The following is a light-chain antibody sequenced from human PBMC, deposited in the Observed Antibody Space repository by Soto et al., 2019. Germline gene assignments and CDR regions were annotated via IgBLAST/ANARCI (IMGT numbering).Light chain of an antibody. CDR1: SSDVGGYNY. CDR3: NSAGGTNNYVV. J-gene: IGLJ2*01. CDR2: DVN. Sequence: QSALTQPASASGSPGQSVTISCTGTSSDVGGYNYVSWYRQHPGKAPQLIIYDVNKRPSGVPDRFSGSKSGNTASLTVSGLQAEDEADYFFNSAGGTNNYVVFGGGTKLTVL. V-gene: IGLV2-8*01.